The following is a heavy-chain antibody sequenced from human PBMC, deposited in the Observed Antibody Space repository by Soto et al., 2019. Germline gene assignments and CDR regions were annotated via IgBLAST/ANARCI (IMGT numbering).Heavy chain of an antibody. Sequence: PSETLSLTCTVSGGSISSNDYYWSWTRQPPGKGLEWIGYIYYSGSTYYNPSLKSRVTISADTSKTQFSLKLTSVTAADTAVYYCARGRYNWNQGAFDIWGQGTVVTVSS. V-gene: IGHV4-30-4*01. CDR2: IYYSGST. D-gene: IGHD1-20*01. J-gene: IGHJ3*02. CDR1: GGSISSNDYY. CDR3: ARGRYNWNQGAFDI.